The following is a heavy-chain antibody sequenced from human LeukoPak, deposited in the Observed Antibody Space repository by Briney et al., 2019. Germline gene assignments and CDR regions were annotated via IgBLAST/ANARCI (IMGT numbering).Heavy chain of an antibody. Sequence: GSLRLSCAASGFTFSSYAMSWVRQAPGKGLEWIGETNHSGSTNYNPSLTSRVTISVDTSKNQFSLNLSSVTAADTAVYYCARGGGGWYSDYWGQGTLVTVSS. V-gene: IGHV4-34*01. J-gene: IGHJ4*02. CDR3: ARGGGGWYSDY. D-gene: IGHD6-19*01. CDR2: TNHSGST. CDR1: GFTFSSYA.